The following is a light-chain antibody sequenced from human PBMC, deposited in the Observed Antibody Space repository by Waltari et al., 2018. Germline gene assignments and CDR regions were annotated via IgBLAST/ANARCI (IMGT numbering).Light chain of an antibody. CDR1: SNDVGAYDE. CDR3: GSHTSASTFV. CDR2: DVS. J-gene: IGLJ2*01. Sequence: SCEGTSNDVGAYDEVSWFQQHPAKAPKVLIFDVSTRPSGVSDRFSGSKSGNTASLTISGLQAEDEADYYCGSHTSASTFVFGGGTKLTVL. V-gene: IGLV2-14*03.